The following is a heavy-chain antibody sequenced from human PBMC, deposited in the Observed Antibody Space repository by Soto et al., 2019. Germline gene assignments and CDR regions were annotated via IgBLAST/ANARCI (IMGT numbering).Heavy chain of an antibody. CDR2: ISSTSNSI. D-gene: IGHD6-13*01. J-gene: IGHJ2*01. Sequence: EVQLVESGGGLVKPGGSLRLSCEASGFTFSSYSMKWVRQAPGKGLEWVSSISSTSNSIYQADSVKGRFTISRDNAKNSLYLHMNSLRPEDTAVYYCARDTGAAVGAFDLWGRGTLVTVSS. V-gene: IGHV3-21*01. CDR3: ARDTGAAVGAFDL. CDR1: GFTFSSYS.